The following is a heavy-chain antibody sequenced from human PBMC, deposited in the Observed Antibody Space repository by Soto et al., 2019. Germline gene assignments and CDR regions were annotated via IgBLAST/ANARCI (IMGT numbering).Heavy chain of an antibody. J-gene: IGHJ5*02. CDR3: ARVGYYDSSGYGGPNWFDP. CDR2: INPNSGGT. D-gene: IGHD3-22*01. Sequence: GLEWMGWINPNSGGTNYAQKFQGRVTMTRDTSISTAYMELSRLRSDDTAVYYCARVGYYDSSGYGGPNWFDPWGQGTLVTVSS. V-gene: IGHV1-2*02.